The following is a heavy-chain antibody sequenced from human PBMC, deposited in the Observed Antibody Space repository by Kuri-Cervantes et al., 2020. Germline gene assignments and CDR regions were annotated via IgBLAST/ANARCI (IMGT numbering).Heavy chain of an antibody. CDR2: ITGSSSYI. Sequence: GGSLRLSCAASGFTFGSYTMNWVRQAPGKGLEWVSSITGSSSYIYYADSVKGRFTISRDNAKNSLYLQMNSLRAEDTAVYYCARDSSVGAYLLSYYFDYWGQGTLVTVSS. D-gene: IGHD1-26*01. CDR3: ARDSSVGAYLLSYYFDY. J-gene: IGHJ4*02. V-gene: IGHV3-21*04. CDR1: GFTFGSYT.